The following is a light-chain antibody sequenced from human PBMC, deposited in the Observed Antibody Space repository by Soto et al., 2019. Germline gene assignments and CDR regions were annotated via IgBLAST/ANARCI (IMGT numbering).Light chain of an antibody. CDR1: QSISSW. Sequence: DIQMTQSPSTLSASVGDRVTITCRASQSISSWLAGYQQKPGKAPKLLIYKASSLESGVPSRFSGSGSGTEFTLTISSLQPDDFATYYCQQYNSYSFTFGPGTKVDIK. CDR3: QQYNSYSFT. J-gene: IGKJ3*01. V-gene: IGKV1-5*03. CDR2: KAS.